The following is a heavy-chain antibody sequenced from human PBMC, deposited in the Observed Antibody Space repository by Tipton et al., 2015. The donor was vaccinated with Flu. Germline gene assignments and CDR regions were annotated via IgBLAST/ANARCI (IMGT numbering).Heavy chain of an antibody. Sequence: TLSLTCSVSGDAIRSDYLWGWIRQPPGRGLEWIGNVFRSGSGYLNPSLKSRVAISIDTSRKQFSLKLSSLTAADTAVYFCVRRDYSNDVSDPKNWFDSWGQGTLVTVSS. D-gene: IGHD4-11*01. J-gene: IGHJ5*01. CDR1: GDAIRSDYL. CDR2: VFRSGSG. CDR3: VRRDYSNDVSDPKNWFDS. V-gene: IGHV4-38-2*01.